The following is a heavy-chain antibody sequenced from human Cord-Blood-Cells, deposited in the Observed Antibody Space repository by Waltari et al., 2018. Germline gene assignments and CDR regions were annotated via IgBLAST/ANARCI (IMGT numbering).Heavy chain of an antibody. CDR2: ISGSGCST. V-gene: IGHV3-23*01. CDR1: GFTFSSYA. CDR3: ARVGATWYFDY. Sequence: EVQLLESGGGLVQPGGSLRLSCAASGFTFSSYAMSWVRQAPVKGLEGVSAISGSGCSTYYADAVKGRFTISRDNSKNTLYLQMNSLRAEDTAVYYCARVGATWYFDYWGQGTLVTVSS. J-gene: IGHJ4*02. D-gene: IGHD1-26*01.